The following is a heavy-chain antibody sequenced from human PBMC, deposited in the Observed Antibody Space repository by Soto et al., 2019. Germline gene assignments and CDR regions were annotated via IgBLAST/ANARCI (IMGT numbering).Heavy chain of an antibody. Sequence: QVQLQXWGAGLLKPXXXLSLTCAVYGGFVSSGSYYWSWIRQPPGKGLEWIGEMSHSGGTHFNPSLKSRVTISVDTSKNQFSLKMSSVTAADTALYYCARVERGTATTVVDAFDIWGPGTMVTVSS. CDR3: ARVERGTATTVVDAFDI. D-gene: IGHD1-1*01. CDR2: MSHSGGT. J-gene: IGHJ3*02. CDR1: GGFVSSGSYY. V-gene: IGHV4-34*01.